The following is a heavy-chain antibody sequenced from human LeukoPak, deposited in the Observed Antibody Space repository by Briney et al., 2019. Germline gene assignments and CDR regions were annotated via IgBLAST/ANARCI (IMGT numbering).Heavy chain of an antibody. CDR3: ARSSLPYYFVY. CDR2: IYYSGST. J-gene: IGHJ4*02. V-gene: IGHV4-59*13. CDR1: GGSISSYY. Sequence: SETLSLTCTVAGGSISSYYWSWIRQPPGKGLEWIGYIYYSGSTNYNPSLKSRVTISVDTSKNQFSLKLNSVTAADTAVYYCARSSLPYYFVYWGQGTLVTVSS.